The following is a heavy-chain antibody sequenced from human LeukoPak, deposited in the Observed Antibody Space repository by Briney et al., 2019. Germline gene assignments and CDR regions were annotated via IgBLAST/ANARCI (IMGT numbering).Heavy chain of an antibody. CDR2: INPSGGST. Sequence: GASVKVSCKASGYTFTSYYMHWVRQAPGQGLEWMGIINPSGGSTSYAQKFQGRVTMTRDMSTTTVYMELSSLRSEDKAVYYCAREYSSSWYGGRRDYYYYYMDVWGKGTTVTVSS. CDR3: AREYSSSWYGGRRDYYYYYMDV. J-gene: IGHJ6*03. CDR1: GYTFTSYY. V-gene: IGHV1-46*01. D-gene: IGHD6-13*01.